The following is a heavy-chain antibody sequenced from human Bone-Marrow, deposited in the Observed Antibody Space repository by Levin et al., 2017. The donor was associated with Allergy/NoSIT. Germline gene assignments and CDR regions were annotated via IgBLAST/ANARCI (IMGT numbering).Heavy chain of an antibody. V-gene: IGHV3-11*01. Sequence: NSGGSLRLSCVASGFIFSDYYMSWIRQAPGKGLEWVSYINRRSTTIYYADSVRGRFTISRDNAKNSLYLQMNSLTAEDTAVYYCASPVWFLESAIDHWGQGALVTVSS. D-gene: IGHD3-3*01. J-gene: IGHJ4*02. CDR2: INRRSTTI. CDR1: GFIFSDYY. CDR3: ASPVWFLESAIDH.